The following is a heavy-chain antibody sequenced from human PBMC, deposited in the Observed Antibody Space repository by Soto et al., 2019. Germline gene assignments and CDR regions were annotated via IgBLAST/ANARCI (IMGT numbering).Heavy chain of an antibody. Sequence: QLQLQESGSGLVKPSQTLSLTCAVSGGSISSGGSSWSWIRQPPGKGLEWIGYIYHSGSTYYNPSLKSRGNISVDRSKNQFSLRMSSVTAADTAVYYCSRFYGDYTNWFDPWGQGTLVTVSS. D-gene: IGHD4-17*01. J-gene: IGHJ5*02. CDR3: SRFYGDYTNWFDP. CDR2: IYHSGST. V-gene: IGHV4-30-2*01. CDR1: GGSISSGGSS.